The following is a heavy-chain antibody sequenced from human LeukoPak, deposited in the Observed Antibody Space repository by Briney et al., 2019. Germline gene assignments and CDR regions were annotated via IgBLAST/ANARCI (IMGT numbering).Heavy chain of an antibody. CDR3: ARHSYCGGDCYFDY. D-gene: IGHD2-21*02. J-gene: IGHJ4*02. Sequence: SETLSLTCTVSGGSISSSSYYWGWLRQPPGKGLEWIGSIYYSGSTYYNQSLKSRVTISVDTSKNQFSLKLSSVTAADTAVYYCARHSYCGGDCYFDYWGQGTLVTVSS. CDR2: IYYSGST. V-gene: IGHV4-39*01. CDR1: GGSISSSSYY.